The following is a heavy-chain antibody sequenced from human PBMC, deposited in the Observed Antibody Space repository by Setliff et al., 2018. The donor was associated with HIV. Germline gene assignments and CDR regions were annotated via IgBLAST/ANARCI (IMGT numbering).Heavy chain of an antibody. CDR3: AKDRDTTGWYVTTQFDY. Sequence: PGGSLRLSCAASGFMFTSYAMTWVRQAPGKGLEWVSTIRGSGDTTHYADSMKGRFTISRDNSENTLYLKMNSLRDDDTAVYYCAKDRDTTGWYVTTQFDYWGQGTLVTVSS. CDR2: IRGSGDTT. CDR1: GFMFTSYA. D-gene: IGHD6-19*01. V-gene: IGHV3-23*01. J-gene: IGHJ4*02.